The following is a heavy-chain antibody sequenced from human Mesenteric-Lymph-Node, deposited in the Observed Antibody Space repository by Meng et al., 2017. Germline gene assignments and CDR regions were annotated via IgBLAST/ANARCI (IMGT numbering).Heavy chain of an antibody. Sequence: QLKRQESGSGLLQPSQTLSLTCTVSGGSISSGDYYWSWIRQPPGKGLEWIGYIYYSGRNYSNASLKSRVTISIDRSKNQFSLKLSSVTAADTAVYYCARDRKHYGERGWFDPWGQGTLVTVSS. CDR3: ARDRKHYGERGWFDP. J-gene: IGHJ5*02. V-gene: IGHV4-30-4*01. D-gene: IGHD4-17*01. CDR2: IYYSGRN. CDR1: GGSISSGDYY.